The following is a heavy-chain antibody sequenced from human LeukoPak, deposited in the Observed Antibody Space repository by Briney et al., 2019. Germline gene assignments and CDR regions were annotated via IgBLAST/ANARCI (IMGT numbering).Heavy chain of an antibody. CDR1: GYTLTSYY. CDR2: IHPSGGST. V-gene: IGHV1-46*03. CDR3: ARLGVGTETTIHDY. Sequence: GASVKVSCKASGYTLTSYYMHWVRQAPGQEREWMGIIHPSGGSTSYAQKLQGRVTMPRDTSTNTVYMELSSLRYEDKAEYYCARLGVGTETTIHDYWGQGTLVTVSS. J-gene: IGHJ4*02. D-gene: IGHD1-7*01.